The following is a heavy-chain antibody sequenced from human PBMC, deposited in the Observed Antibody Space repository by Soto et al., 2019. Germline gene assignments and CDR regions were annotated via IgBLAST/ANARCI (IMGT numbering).Heavy chain of an antibody. D-gene: IGHD6-19*01. CDR1: GFTFSNYP. CDR2: ISASVVRT. Sequence: VQLLESGGGLVQPGGSLRLSCAASGFTFSNYPMSWVRQAPGKGLEWVSSISASVVRTYYADSVKGRFTISRDNSKDTLYLEMNSLSVEDTAVYYCGKCLIGWSPGYSYGMDVWGQGTTVAVSS. J-gene: IGHJ6*02. CDR3: GKCLIGWSPGYSYGMDV. V-gene: IGHV3-23*01.